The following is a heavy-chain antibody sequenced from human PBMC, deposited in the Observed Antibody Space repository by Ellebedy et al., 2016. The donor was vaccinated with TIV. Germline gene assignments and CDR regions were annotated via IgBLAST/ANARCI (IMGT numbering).Heavy chain of an antibody. CDR2: MNPTSGNT. CDR3: ARARGVYGEKDYEYWFGP. CDR1: GYTFGDYD. J-gene: IGHJ5*02. V-gene: IGHV1-8*03. D-gene: IGHD4-17*01. Sequence: AASVKVSCKASGYTFGDYDINWVRQAPGQGLEWMGWMNPTSGNTGYAQKFQGRVTISRNTAISTFYMELRSLRSEDTAVYSCARARGVYGEKDYEYWFGPWGQGTLVTVPS.